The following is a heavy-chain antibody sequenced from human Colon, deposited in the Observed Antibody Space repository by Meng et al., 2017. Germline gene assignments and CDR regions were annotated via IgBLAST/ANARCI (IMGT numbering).Heavy chain of an antibody. CDR2: IYYSGST. CDR3: ARDHTFDV. V-gene: IGHV4-31*03. J-gene: IGHJ3*01. CDR1: GGSISSGGFY. Sequence: QLRLQESGPGLVKPSQTLSLTCTVSGGSISSGGFYWSWIRQHPGKGLEWIGYIYYSGSTYYNPSLRSRVAISIDTSKNQFSLKLTSVTAADTAVYYCARDHTFDVWGQGTMVTVSS.